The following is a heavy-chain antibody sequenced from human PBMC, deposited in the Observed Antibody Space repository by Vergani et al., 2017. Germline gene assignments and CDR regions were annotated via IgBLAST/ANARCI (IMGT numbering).Heavy chain of an antibody. CDR3: RADTAMAGGYYYYYMDV. J-gene: IGHJ6*03. Sequence: EVQLVESGGGLVQPGRSLRLSCTASGFTFGDYAMSWFRQAPGKGLEWVGFIRSKAYGGTTEYAASVNGRFTISRDDSKSIAYLQMNSLKTEDTAVYYCRADTAMAGGYYYYYMDVWGKGTTVTVSS. V-gene: IGHV3-49*03. D-gene: IGHD5-18*01. CDR2: IRSKAYGGTT. CDR1: GFTFGDYA.